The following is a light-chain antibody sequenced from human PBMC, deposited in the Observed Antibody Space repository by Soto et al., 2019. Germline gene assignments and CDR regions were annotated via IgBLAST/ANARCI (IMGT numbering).Light chain of an antibody. Sequence: QSVLTQPTSVSGAPGQTVTISCTGSSSNIGANYDVNWYQQLPGTAPKVLIYGNTNRPSGVPDRFSASKSGTSASLAITGLPAGDWADYYCQSHDTKLDSVVFGGGTKVTVL. CDR2: GNT. CDR1: SSNIGANYD. CDR3: QSHDTKLDSVV. V-gene: IGLV1-40*01. J-gene: IGLJ2*01.